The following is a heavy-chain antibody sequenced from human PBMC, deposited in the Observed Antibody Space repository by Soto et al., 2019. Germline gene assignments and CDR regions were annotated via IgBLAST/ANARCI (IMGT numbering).Heavy chain of an antibody. CDR1: GYSFSTYW. J-gene: IGHJ4*02. CDR3: ARHQSTGYSSGWYLDY. Sequence: GESLKISCTGSGYSFSTYWIAWVRQMPGKGLEWMGIIYPGDSDTRYSPSSQGQVTISADKSISTAYLQWSSLKASDTAMYYCARHQSTGYSSGWYLDYWGQGTLVTVSS. CDR2: IYPGDSDT. V-gene: IGHV5-51*01. D-gene: IGHD6-19*01.